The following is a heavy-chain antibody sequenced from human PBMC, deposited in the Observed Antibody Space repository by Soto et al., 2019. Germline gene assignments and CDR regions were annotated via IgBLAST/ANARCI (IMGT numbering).Heavy chain of an antibody. V-gene: IGHV3-33*01. CDR2: IWFDGSNQ. CDR3: ARDVVLRSAYGSGPMDD. CDR1: GFTFSSHG. J-gene: IGHJ4*02. Sequence: GGSLRLSCTGSGFTFSSHGMHWVRQAPGKGLEWVAVIWFDGSNQYYADSVRGRFTISKDNSKNTLYLQMNSLRAEDTAVFYCARDVVLRSAYGSGPMDDWGQGTLVTVSS. D-gene: IGHD5-12*01.